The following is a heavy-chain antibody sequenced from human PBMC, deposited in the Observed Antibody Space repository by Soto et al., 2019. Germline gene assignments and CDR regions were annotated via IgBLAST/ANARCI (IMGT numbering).Heavy chain of an antibody. CDR3: ARGHRLLGFGQFRLDY. CDR2: INHSGST. CDR1: GGSFSGYD. D-gene: IGHD3-10*01. J-gene: IGHJ4*02. V-gene: IGHV4-34*01. Sequence: PSQTLSLTSAVYGGSFSGYDWSWIRHPPGKGLEWLGEINHSGSTNYNPSLKSRVTISVDTSKNQFSLKLSSVTAADTAVYYCARGHRLLGFGQFRLDYWGKGPLVTVYS.